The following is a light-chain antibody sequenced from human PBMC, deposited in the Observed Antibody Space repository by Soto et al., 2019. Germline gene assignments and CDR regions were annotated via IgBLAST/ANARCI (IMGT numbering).Light chain of an antibody. Sequence: ESVMTQNTLTLPVTPGEPASMSCRSSQSLLYNNTFNYLDWYLQKPGQSPHLLIYLGSNRASGVPSRFSGSGSGTDFTLSISSLQPDDFATYYCQHYNSYSRTFGQGTK. J-gene: IGKJ2*02. V-gene: IGKV2-28*01. CDR2: LGS. CDR1: QSLLYNNTFNY. CDR3: QHYNSYSRT.